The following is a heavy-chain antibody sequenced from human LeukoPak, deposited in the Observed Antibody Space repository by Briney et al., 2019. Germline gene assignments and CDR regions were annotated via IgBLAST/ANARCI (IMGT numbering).Heavy chain of an antibody. J-gene: IGHJ4*02. Sequence: GGSLRLSCAASGFTFSSYGMHWVRQAPGKGLEWVAFIRYDGSDKYADSVKGRFTISRDNSKNTVYLQMNSLRAEDTAVYYCAKSYCRSTSCYFNDYWGQGTLVTVSP. CDR3: AKSYCRSTSCYFNDY. CDR1: GFTFSSYG. CDR2: IRYDGSDK. D-gene: IGHD2-2*01. V-gene: IGHV3-30*02.